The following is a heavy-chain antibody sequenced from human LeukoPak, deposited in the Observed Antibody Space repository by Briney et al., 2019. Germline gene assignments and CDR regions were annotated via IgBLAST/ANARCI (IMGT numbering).Heavy chain of an antibody. CDR2: IYHSGST. Sequence: SSETLSLTCAVSGYSISSGYYWGWIRQPPGKGLEWIGSIYHSGSTYYNPSLKSRVTISVDTSKNQFSLKLSSVTAADTAVYYCAREGAIFGVVIMIPWFDPWGQGTLVTVSS. CDR3: AREGAIFGVVIMIPWFDP. J-gene: IGHJ5*02. D-gene: IGHD3-3*01. CDR1: GYSISSGYY. V-gene: IGHV4-38-2*02.